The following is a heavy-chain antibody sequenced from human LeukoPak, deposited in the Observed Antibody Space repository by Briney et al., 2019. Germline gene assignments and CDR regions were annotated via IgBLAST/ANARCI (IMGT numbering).Heavy chain of an antibody. V-gene: IGHV3-21*01. Sequence: GGSLRLSCAGSGFTFSNYNMNWVRQAPGKGLEWVSSISSSSSYIYYADSVKGRFTISRDNAKNSLYLQMNSLRVEDTAVYYCATLPYYYDSSGSYYFDYWGQGTLVTVSS. J-gene: IGHJ4*02. CDR1: GFTFSNYN. CDR3: ATLPYYYDSSGSYYFDY. D-gene: IGHD3-22*01. CDR2: ISSSSSYI.